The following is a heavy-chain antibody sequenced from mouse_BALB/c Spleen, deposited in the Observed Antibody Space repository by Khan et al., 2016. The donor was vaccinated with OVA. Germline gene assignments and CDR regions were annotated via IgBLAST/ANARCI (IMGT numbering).Heavy chain of an antibody. V-gene: IGHV14-3*02. D-gene: IGHD1-2*01. J-gene: IGHJ4*01. CDR2: IDPANGKT. CDR3: ASSLLLYAMDY. Sequence: VQLQQSGAELMKAGASVKLSCTVSGFNIKDTYMHWVKQRPEQGLEWIGRIDPANGKTNYDPKFQGKAIITAVTSSNTAYLQLSSLTSEDTAVSYCASSLLLYAMDYWGQGTSVTVSS. CDR1: GFNIKDTY.